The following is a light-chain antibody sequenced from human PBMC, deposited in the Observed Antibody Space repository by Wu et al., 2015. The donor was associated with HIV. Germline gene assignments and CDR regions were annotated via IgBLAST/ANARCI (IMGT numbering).Light chain of an antibody. CDR1: QSVATN. Sequence: EIVLTQSPATLSLSPGERATLSCRASQSVATNLAWYQQKPGQSPRLLIYGASNRATGIPARFSGSGSGTDLILTITSLEPEDFATYSCQQRLNWPLTFGQGTRLEI. J-gene: IGKJ5*01. CDR2: GAS. V-gene: IGKV3-11*01. CDR3: QQRLNWPLT.